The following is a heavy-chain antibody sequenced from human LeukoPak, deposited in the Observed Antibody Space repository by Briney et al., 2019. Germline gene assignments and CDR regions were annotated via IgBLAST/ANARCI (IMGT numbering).Heavy chain of an antibody. J-gene: IGHJ4*02. Sequence: GGSLRLSCAVSGITLSNYGMSWVRQAPGKGLEWVAGISGSGGGTNYADSVQGRFTISRDNPKNTLYLQMNSLRAEDTAVYFCAKRGVVIRVLRVGFHKEAYYFDSWGEGALVTVSS. CDR2: ISGSGGGT. CDR1: GITLSNYG. CDR3: AKRGVVIRVLRVGFHKEAYYFDS. V-gene: IGHV3-23*01. D-gene: IGHD3-10*01.